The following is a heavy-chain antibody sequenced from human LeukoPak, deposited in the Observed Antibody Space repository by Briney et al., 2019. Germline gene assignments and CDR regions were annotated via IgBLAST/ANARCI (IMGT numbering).Heavy chain of an antibody. J-gene: IGHJ3*02. D-gene: IGHD3-22*01. CDR3: ARVKSYYYDTSDKDAFDI. Sequence: ASVKVSCKASGYTFTSHFMHWVRQAPGQGLEWMGIINPRGGSTSYTQKFQGRVTMTRDTSTSTVYMELSSLRSEDTAVYYCARVKSYYYDTSDKDAFDIWGQGTMVSVSS. V-gene: IGHV1-46*01. CDR2: INPRGGST. CDR1: GYTFTSHF.